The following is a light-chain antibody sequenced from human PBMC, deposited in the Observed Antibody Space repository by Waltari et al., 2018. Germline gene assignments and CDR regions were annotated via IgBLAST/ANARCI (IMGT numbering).Light chain of an antibody. J-gene: IGKJ1*01. Sequence: DIQMTQSPSTLSASVGDRVTITCRASQSVSSWLAWYRQKPGEAPKLLIYDASSLESGVPSRFSGSGSGTEFTLTISSLQSDDFATYYCQQYYNSPRTFGQGTKVEIK. CDR2: DAS. CDR3: QQYYNSPRT. CDR1: QSVSSW. V-gene: IGKV1-5*01.